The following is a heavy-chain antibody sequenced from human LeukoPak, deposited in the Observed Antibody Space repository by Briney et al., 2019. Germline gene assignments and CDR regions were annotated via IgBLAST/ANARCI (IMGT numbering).Heavy chain of an antibody. Sequence: GGSLRLSCAGSGFSFSSHGMNWVRQAPGKGLEWVSGISPSGDITYYTDSVRGRFTISRDNFKNTLSLQVNSLRAEDTAMYYCAKDDDWGRYKHWGQGTLVTVSS. D-gene: IGHD3-16*01. CDR1: GFSFSSHG. CDR2: ISPSGDIT. J-gene: IGHJ1*01. CDR3: AKDDDWGRYKH. V-gene: IGHV3-23*01.